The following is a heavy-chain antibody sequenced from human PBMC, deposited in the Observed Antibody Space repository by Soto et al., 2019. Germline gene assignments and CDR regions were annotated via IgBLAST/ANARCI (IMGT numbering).Heavy chain of an antibody. CDR2: INHSGST. D-gene: IGHD4-17*01. Sequence: SETLSLTCAFYVGSFSGYYWSWIRHPPGKWLEWIGEINHSGSTNYNPSLKSRVTISVDTSKNQFSLKLSSVTAADTAVYYCARDYLFYYYGMEVWGQATKIIVS. CDR3: ARDYLFYYYGMEV. CDR1: VGSFSGYY. V-gene: IGHV4-34*01. J-gene: IGHJ6*01.